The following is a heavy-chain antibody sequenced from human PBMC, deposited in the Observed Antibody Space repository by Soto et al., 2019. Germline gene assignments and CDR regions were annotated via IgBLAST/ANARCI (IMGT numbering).Heavy chain of an antibody. D-gene: IGHD2-2*02. CDR1: GYTFTSYG. J-gene: IGHJ4*02. V-gene: IGHV1-18*04. CDR3: ARTPYCSSTSCYTHFDY. Sequence: QVQLVQSGAEVKKPGASVKVSCKASGYTFTSYGIIWVRQAPGQGLEWMGWISAYNGNTNYAQKLQGRVTMTTDTSTSTAYMELRSLRSDDTAVYYCARTPYCSSTSCYTHFDYWGQGTLVTVSS. CDR2: ISAYNGNT.